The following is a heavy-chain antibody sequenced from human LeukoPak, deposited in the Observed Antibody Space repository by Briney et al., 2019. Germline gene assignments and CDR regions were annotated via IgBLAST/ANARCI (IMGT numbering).Heavy chain of an antibody. V-gene: IGHV3-30*03. CDR1: GFTFSSYG. Sequence: GGSLRLSCAASGFTFSSYGMHWVRQAPGKGLEWVAVTSYDGSNKYYADSVKGRFTISRDNSKNTLYLQMNSLRAEDTAVYYCARHEAQDFDYWGQGTLVTVSS. J-gene: IGHJ4*02. CDR2: TSYDGSNK. CDR3: ARHEAQDFDY.